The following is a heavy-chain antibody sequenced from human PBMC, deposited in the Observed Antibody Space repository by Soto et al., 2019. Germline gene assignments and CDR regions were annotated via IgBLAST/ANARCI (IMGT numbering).Heavy chain of an antibody. V-gene: IGHV3-23*01. CDR1: GFTFSSYA. D-gene: IGHD1-26*01. CDR3: ARRGSGNYYDY. CDR2: ISGSGGST. J-gene: IGHJ4*02. Sequence: EVQLLESGGGLVQPGGSLRLSCAASGFTFSSYAMRWVRQAPGKGLEWVSTISGSGGSTYYADSVKGRFTISRDNSKNTLYLQMNSLRAEDTGVYYCARRGSGNYYDYWGQGTLVTVSS.